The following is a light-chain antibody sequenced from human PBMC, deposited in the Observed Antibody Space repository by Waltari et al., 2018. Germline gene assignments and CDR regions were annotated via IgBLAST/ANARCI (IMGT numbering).Light chain of an antibody. J-gene: IGKJ2*01. V-gene: IGKV3-15*01. CDR2: LTS. Sequence: EIVMTQSPATLSVSPGDTATISCRASQSVGSGLAWYQQKPGQAPRLLIYLTSTRATGIPARFSGSGFGTEFTLTISSLQSEDFAVYYCQQYNSWPPCVFGQGTKLEIK. CDR1: QSVGSG. CDR3: QQYNSWPPCV.